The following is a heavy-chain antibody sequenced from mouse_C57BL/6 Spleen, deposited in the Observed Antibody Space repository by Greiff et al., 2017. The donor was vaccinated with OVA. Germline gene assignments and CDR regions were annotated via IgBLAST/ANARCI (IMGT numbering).Heavy chain of an antibody. CDR1: GYTFTSYW. CDR2: IYPGSGST. Sequence: QVQLQQPGAELVKPGASVKMSCKASGYTFTSYWITWVKQRPGQGLEWIGDIYPGSGSTNYNEKFKSKATLTVDTSSSTAYMQLSSLTSEDSAVDYCARGVTTVVSWYFDVWGTGTTVTVSS. J-gene: IGHJ1*03. CDR3: ARGVTTVVSWYFDV. D-gene: IGHD1-1*01. V-gene: IGHV1-55*01.